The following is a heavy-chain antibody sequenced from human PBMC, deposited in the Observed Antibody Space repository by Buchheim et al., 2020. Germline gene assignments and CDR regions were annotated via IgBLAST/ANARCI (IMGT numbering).Heavy chain of an antibody. D-gene: IGHD3-10*02. CDR3: AREEFVRGVRSSYYGMDV. Sequence: QVQLVESGGGVVQPGRSLRLSCAASGFTFSSYGMHWVRQAPGKGLEWVAVIWYDGSNKYYADSVKGRFTISRDNSKNTPYLQMNSLRAEDTAVYYCAREEFVRGVRSSYYGMDVWGQGTT. CDR1: GFTFSSYG. CDR2: IWYDGSNK. J-gene: IGHJ6*02. V-gene: IGHV3-33*01.